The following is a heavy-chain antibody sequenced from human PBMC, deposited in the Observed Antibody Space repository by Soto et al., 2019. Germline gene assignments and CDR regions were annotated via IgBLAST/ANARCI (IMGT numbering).Heavy chain of an antibody. Sequence: QVQLVQSGAEVKKPGSSVKVSCKASGGTFSSYAISWVRQAPGQGLEWMGGIIPIFGTANYAQKFQGRVTIPADESTSTAYMELSSLRSEDTAVYYCASNGYCISPSCRRRWFDPWGQGTLVTVSS. CDR2: IIPIFGTA. CDR3: ASNGYCISPSCRRRWFDP. CDR1: GGTFSSYA. D-gene: IGHD2-2*01. J-gene: IGHJ5*02. V-gene: IGHV1-69*12.